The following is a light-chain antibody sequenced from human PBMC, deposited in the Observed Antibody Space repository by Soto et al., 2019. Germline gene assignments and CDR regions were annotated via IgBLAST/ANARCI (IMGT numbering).Light chain of an antibody. V-gene: IGKV3-15*01. CDR1: QSARIS. CDR2: DVS. J-gene: IGKJ5*01. Sequence: ETVMTQSPATLSVSPGERATLSCRASQSARISLGWYQQKPGQAPRLLIYDVSNRDTGVPARFSGSGSGTEFTLTISSPQSEDFAVYYCQQYNNWPPTFGQGTRLEIK. CDR3: QQYNNWPPT.